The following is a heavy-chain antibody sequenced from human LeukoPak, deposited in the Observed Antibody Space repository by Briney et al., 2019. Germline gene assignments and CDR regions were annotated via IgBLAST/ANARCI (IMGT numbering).Heavy chain of an antibody. CDR3: ARVGYSSGWD. J-gene: IGHJ4*02. V-gene: IGHV3-53*01. CDR1: GFTVSSNY. Sequence: GGSLRLSCAASGFTVSSNYMSWVRQAPGKGLEWVSVIYSGGSTYYGGSVKGRFTISRDNSKNTLFLQMNSLRAEDTAVYYCARVGYSSGWDWGQGTLVTVSS. D-gene: IGHD6-19*01. CDR2: IYSGGST.